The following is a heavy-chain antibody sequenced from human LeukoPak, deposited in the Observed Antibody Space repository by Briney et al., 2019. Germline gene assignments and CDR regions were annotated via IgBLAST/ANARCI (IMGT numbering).Heavy chain of an antibody. V-gene: IGHV3-23*01. Sequence: GGSLRLSCAASGFTFSSYAMSWVRQAPGKGLEWVSISSNSGSSTHYAGSVKGRFTISRDNSKNTLYLQMNSLRGEDTAVYYCARDLDWSWYFDLWGRGTLVTVSS. CDR3: ARDLDWSWYFDL. D-gene: IGHD3/OR15-3a*01. CDR1: GFTFSSYA. J-gene: IGHJ2*01. CDR2: SSNSGSST.